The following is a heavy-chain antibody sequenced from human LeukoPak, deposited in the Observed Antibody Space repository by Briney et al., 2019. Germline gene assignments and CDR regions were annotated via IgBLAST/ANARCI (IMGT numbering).Heavy chain of an antibody. CDR3: ARASGRYKTFDY. D-gene: IGHD1-14*01. V-gene: IGHV1-46*01. CDR1: GYTFTSYY. J-gene: IGHJ4*02. CDR2: INPSGGST. Sequence: ASVKVSCTASGYTFTSYYMHWVRQAPGQGLEWMGIINPSGGSTSYAQKFQGRVTMTRDTSTSTVYMELSSLRSEDTAVYYCARASGRYKTFDYWGQGTLVTVSS.